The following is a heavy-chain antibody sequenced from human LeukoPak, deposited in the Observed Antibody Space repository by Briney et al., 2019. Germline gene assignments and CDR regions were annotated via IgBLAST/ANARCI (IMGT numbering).Heavy chain of an antibody. V-gene: IGHV3-21*01. J-gene: IGHJ5*02. CDR2: ISSSSSYI. CDR3: ARGSQYYDSSQDWFDP. CDR1: GFTFSSYS. D-gene: IGHD3-22*01. Sequence: PGGSLRLSCAASGFTFSSYSMNWVHQAPGKGLEWVSSISSSSSYIYYADSVKGRFTISRDNAKNSLYLQMNSLRAEDTAVYYCARGSQYYDSSQDWFDPWGQGTLVTVSS.